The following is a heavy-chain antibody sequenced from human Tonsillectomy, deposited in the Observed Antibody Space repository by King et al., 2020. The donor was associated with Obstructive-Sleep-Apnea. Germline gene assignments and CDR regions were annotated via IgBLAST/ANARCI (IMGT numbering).Heavy chain of an antibody. Sequence: VQLQESGPGLVKPSETLSLTCTVSGDSISTYYWSWIRQPPGKGLEWIGDIYYSGSTRYNASLKSRVTISVDTSKNQFSLKLRSVTAADTAVYYCARDLGYSYGIDYWGQGTLVTVSS. V-gene: IGHV4-59*01. CDR3: ARDLGYSYGIDY. CDR1: GDSISTYY. J-gene: IGHJ4*02. CDR2: IYYSGST. D-gene: IGHD5-18*01.